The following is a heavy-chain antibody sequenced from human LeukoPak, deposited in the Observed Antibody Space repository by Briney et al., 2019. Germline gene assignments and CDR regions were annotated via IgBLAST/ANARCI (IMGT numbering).Heavy chain of an antibody. D-gene: IGHD4-17*01. CDR2: IYYSGIT. J-gene: IGHJ4*02. Sequence: ASETLSLTCTVSGDSISSYYWSWIRQPPGKGLEWIAYIYYSGITNYNPSLKSRVAISVDTSKNQFSLKLSSVTAADTAVYYCARDQYGDYDFDYWGQGTLVTVSS. CDR3: ARDQYGDYDFDY. CDR1: GDSISSYY. V-gene: IGHV4-59*01.